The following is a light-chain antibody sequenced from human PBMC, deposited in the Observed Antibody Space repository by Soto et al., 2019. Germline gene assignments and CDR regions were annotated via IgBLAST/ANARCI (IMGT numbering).Light chain of an antibody. CDR2: GAY. Sequence: DIQVTQSPASLSASVGDRITITCRTNQSISDYLNWYQVQPGKAPKLLIYGAYTLQTGVPSRFSGSGSGTDFTLTISTLQPEDFATYYRQQNFRPPQVTFGGGTRVDIK. J-gene: IGKJ4*01. CDR1: QSISDY. CDR3: QQNFRPPQVT. V-gene: IGKV1-39*01.